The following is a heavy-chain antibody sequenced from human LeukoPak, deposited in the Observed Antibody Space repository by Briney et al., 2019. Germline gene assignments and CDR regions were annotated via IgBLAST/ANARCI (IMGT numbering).Heavy chain of an antibody. CDR3: AREMGILRLFDC. J-gene: IGHJ4*02. D-gene: IGHD1-26*01. CDR1: GGSISSYY. V-gene: IGHV4-59*01. CDR2: IYYSGST. Sequence: SETLSLTCTVSGGSISSYYWSWIRQPPGKGLEWIGYIYYSGSTNYNPSLKSRVTISVDTSKNQFSLKLSSVTAADTAVYYCAREMGILRLFDCWGQGTLVTVSS.